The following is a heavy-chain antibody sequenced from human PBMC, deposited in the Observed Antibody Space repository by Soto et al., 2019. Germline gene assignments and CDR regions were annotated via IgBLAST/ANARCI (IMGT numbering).Heavy chain of an antibody. CDR3: QRNSRSGRFDY. V-gene: IGHV5-51*01. CDR2: IYPGDSDT. CDR1: GYIFTSYW. D-gene: IGHD3-10*01. Sequence: GESLKISCKGSGYIFTSYWIGWVRQMPGKGLEWMGIIYPGDSDTRYSPSFQGQVTISADKSISTAYLQWSSLKASDTAMYDCQRNSRSGRFDYWGQGSLVTVSS. J-gene: IGHJ4*02.